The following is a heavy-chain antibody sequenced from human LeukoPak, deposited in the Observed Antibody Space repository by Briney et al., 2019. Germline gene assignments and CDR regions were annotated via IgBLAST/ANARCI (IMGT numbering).Heavy chain of an antibody. V-gene: IGHV3-30*04. J-gene: IGHJ4*02. Sequence: GGSLRLSCAASGFTFSSYAMHWVRQAPGKGLEWVAVISYDGSNKYYADSVKGRFTISRDNSKNTLYLQMNSLRAEDTAVYYCARDRGRWLQDYWGQGTLVTVSS. CDR2: ISYDGSNK. D-gene: IGHD5-24*01. CDR3: ARDRGRWLQDY. CDR1: GFTFSSYA.